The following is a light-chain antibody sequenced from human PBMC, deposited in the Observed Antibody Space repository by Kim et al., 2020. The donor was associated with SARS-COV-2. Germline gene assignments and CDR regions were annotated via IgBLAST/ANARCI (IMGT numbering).Light chain of an antibody. V-gene: IGKV1-39*01. CDR3: QQSYITPFT. CDR2: ASS. Sequence: ASVGDRVTITCRTSQTITSHLNWYQQKPGRAPKLLISASSTLQGGVPSRFSGSGSETDFTLTISSLQPEDFATYFCQQSYITPFTFGPGTKVDIK. J-gene: IGKJ3*01. CDR1: QTITSH.